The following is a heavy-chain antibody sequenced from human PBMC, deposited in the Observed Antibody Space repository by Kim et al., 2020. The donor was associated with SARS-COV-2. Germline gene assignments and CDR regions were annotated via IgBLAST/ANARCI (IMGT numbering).Heavy chain of an antibody. J-gene: IGHJ4*02. CDR3: AREASVAGLDY. Sequence: SVKVSCKASGGTLSSYAISWVRQAPGQGLEWMGGIIPIFGKANYAQKFQGRVTLTADESTSTAYMELSSLRSEDTAVYYCAREASVAGLDYWGQGTLVTVSS. V-gene: IGHV1-69*13. D-gene: IGHD6-19*01. CDR1: GGTLSSYA. CDR2: IIPIFGKA.